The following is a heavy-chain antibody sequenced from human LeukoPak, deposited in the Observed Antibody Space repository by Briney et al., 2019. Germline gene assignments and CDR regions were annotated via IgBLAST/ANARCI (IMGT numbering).Heavy chain of an antibody. CDR2: INHSGST. Sequence: SETLSLTCAVYGGSFSGYYWSWIRQPPGKGPEWIGEINHSGSTNSNPPLKSRVTISVDTSKNQFSLKLSSVTAADTAVYYCARRLLGYCSGGSCYSGYFQHWGQGTLVTVSS. CDR3: ARRLLGYCSGGSCYSGYFQH. V-gene: IGHV4-34*01. D-gene: IGHD2-15*01. CDR1: GGSFSGYY. J-gene: IGHJ1*01.